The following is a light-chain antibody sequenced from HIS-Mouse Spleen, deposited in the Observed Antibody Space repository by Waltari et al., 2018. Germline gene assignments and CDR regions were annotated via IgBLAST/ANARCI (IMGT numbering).Light chain of an antibody. CDR1: ALPKPY. CDR2: KDS. CDR3: QSADSSGTYVV. Sequence: SYDLTQPPSVSVSPGQTARITCSGDALPKPYAYWYQQKPGQAPVLVIYKDSERPAGIPERFSGSSSGTTVTLTISGVQAEDEADYYCQSADSSGTYVVFGGGTKLTVL. V-gene: IGLV3-25*03. J-gene: IGLJ2*01.